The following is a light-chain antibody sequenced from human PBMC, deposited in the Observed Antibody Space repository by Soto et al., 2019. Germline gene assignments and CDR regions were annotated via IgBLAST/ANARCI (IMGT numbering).Light chain of an antibody. CDR2: GAS. V-gene: IGKV3-20*01. CDR3: HQYGSSPYT. J-gene: IGKJ2*01. CDR1: QSVSNSY. Sequence: EIVLTQSPGTLSLSPGERATLSCRASQSVSNSYLAWYQQKPGQAPRLLIYGASNRATCIPDRFSGSGSGTHCNRTISRLAPEDFAVYYCHQYGSSPYTCGQGTKLEIK.